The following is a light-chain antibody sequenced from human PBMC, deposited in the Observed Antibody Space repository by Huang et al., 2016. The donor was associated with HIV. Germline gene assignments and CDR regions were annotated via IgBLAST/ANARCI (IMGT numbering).Light chain of an antibody. CDR3: QQHHSWLT. Sequence: IVLTQSPATLSWYLGERVTLSCRASQSISNHLAWYQQRPGQAPRLLIYDASNRVAGVPARFSGSGSETDFTLTISSLEPEDFALYYCQQHHSWLTFGGGTKLEVK. J-gene: IGKJ4*01. V-gene: IGKV3-11*01. CDR1: QSISNH. CDR2: DAS.